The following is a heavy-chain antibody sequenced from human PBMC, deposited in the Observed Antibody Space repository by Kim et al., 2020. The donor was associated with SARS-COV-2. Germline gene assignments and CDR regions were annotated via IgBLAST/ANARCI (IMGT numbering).Heavy chain of an antibody. Sequence: SETLSLTCTVSGGSISSYYWSWIRQPPGKGLEWIGYIYYSGSTNYNPSLKSRVTISVDTSKNQFSLKLSSVTAADTAVYYCARAHPAWDPSHGSAFDIWGQGTMVTVSS. CDR2: IYYSGST. D-gene: IGHD1-26*01. CDR1: GGSISSYY. CDR3: ARAHPAWDPSHGSAFDI. V-gene: IGHV4-59*01. J-gene: IGHJ3*02.